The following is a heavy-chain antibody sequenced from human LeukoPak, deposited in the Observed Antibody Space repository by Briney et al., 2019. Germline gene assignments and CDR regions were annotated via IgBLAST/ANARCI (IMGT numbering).Heavy chain of an antibody. CDR3: ARDQRFLEWLSETDDAFDI. D-gene: IGHD3-3*01. V-gene: IGHV4-59*01. CDR2: IYYSGST. CDR1: GGSISSYY. J-gene: IGHJ3*02. Sequence: PSETLSLTCTVSGGSISSYYWSWIRQPPGKGLEWIGYIYYSGSTNYNPSLKSRVTISVDTSKNQFSLKLSSVTAADTAVYYCARDQRFLEWLSETDDAFDIWGQGTMVTVSS.